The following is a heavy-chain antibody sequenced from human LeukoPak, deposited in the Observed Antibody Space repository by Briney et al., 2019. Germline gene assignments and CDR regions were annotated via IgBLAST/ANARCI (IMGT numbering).Heavy chain of an antibody. V-gene: IGHV1-69*13. Sequence: GASVKVSCKASGGTFSSYAISWVRQAPGQGLEWMGGIIPIFGTANYAQKFQGRVTITADESTSTAYMELSSLRSEDTAVYYCARTYPGYSSSWYGDYWGQGTLVTVSS. CDR3: ARTYPGYSSSWYGDY. J-gene: IGHJ4*02. CDR1: GGTFSSYA. D-gene: IGHD6-13*01. CDR2: IIPIFGTA.